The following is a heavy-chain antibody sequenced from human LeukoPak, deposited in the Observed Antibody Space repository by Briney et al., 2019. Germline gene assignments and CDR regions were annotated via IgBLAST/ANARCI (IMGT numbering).Heavy chain of an antibody. CDR2: INPNSGGT. CDR1: GGTFSSYA. D-gene: IGHD6-6*01. CDR3: AREYSSSSKLFWFDP. Sequence: VASVKVSCKASGGTFSSYAISWVRQAPGQGLEWMGRINPNSGGTNYAQKFQGRVTMTRDTSISTAYMELSRLRSDDTAVYYCAREYSSSSKLFWFDPWGQGTLVTVSS. V-gene: IGHV1-2*06. J-gene: IGHJ5*02.